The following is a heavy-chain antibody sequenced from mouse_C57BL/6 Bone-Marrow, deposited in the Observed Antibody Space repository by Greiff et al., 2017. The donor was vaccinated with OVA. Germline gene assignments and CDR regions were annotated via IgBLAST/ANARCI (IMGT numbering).Heavy chain of an antibody. V-gene: IGHV10-1*01. CDR1: GFSFNTYA. J-gene: IGHJ4*01. Sequence: GGGLVPPKGSLKLSCAASGFSFNTYAMNWVRQAPGKGLEWVARIRSKSNNYATYYADSVKDRFTISRDDSESMLYLQMNNLKTEDTAMYYCVRHAGLYAMDYWGQGTSVTVSS. CDR2: IRSKSNNYAT. D-gene: IGHD3-1*01. CDR3: VRHAGLYAMDY.